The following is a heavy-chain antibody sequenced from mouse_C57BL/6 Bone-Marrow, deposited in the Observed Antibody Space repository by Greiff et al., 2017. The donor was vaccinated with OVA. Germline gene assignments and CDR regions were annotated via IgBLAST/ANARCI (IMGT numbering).Heavy chain of an antibody. J-gene: IGHJ3*01. CDR1: GYTFTSYW. Sequence: QVQLQQPGAELVRPGSSVKLSCKASGYTFTSYWMHWVKQRPIQGLEWIGNIDPSDSETHYNQKFKDKATLTVDKSSSTAYMQLSSLTSEDSAVYYCARSGVRQLRLPFAYWGQGTLVTVSA. CDR2: IDPSDSET. CDR3: ARSGVRQLRLPFAY. V-gene: IGHV1-52*01. D-gene: IGHD3-2*02.